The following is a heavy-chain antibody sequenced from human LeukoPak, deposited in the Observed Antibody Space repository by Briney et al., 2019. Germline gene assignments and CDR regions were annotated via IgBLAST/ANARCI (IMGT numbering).Heavy chain of an antibody. J-gene: IGHJ5*02. CDR1: GGSISSGDYY. V-gene: IGHV4-30-4*08. CDR2: IYYSGST. D-gene: IGHD3-22*01. CDR3: ARDKGHYYDSSGLQGFDP. Sequence: PSETLSLTCTVSGGSISSGDYYWSWIRQPPGKGLEWIGYIYYSGSTYYNPSLKSRVTISVDTSKNQFSLKLSSVTAADTAVYYCARDKGHYYDSSGLQGFDPWGQGTLVTVSS.